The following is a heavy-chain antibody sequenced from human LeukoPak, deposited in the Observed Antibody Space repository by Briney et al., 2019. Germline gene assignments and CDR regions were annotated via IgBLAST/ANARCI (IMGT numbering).Heavy chain of an antibody. J-gene: IGHJ4*02. CDR3: ARDGYCSGGSCYYFDY. CDR1: GYTFTGYY. Sequence: ASVTVSCKASGYTFTGYYMHWVRQAPGQGLEWMGWINPNSGGTNYAQKFQGRVTMTRDTSISTAYMELSRLRSDDTAVYYCARDGYCSGGSCYYFDYWGQGTLVTVSS. V-gene: IGHV1-2*02. CDR2: INPNSGGT. D-gene: IGHD2-15*01.